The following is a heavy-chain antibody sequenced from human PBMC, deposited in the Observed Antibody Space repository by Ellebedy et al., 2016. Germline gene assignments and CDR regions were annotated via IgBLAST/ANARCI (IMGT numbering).Heavy chain of an antibody. J-gene: IGHJ4*02. D-gene: IGHD2-8*02. CDR3: AALSVGYCTGSSCQPST. CDR2: IVVGSGNT. Sequence: ASVKVSCKASGFTFSNSAIQWVRQTRGHGLEWIGWIVVGSGNTHYAQKFQESVTITRDMSTSTAYLDLRGLRSDDTALYFCAALSVGYCTGSSCQPSTWGQGTQVTVSS. CDR1: GFTFSNSA. V-gene: IGHV1-58*02.